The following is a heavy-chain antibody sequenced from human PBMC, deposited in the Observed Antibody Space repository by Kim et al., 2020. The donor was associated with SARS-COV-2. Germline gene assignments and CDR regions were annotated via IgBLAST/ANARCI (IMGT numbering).Heavy chain of an antibody. D-gene: IGHD7-27*01. CDR1: GGSFSGYY. CDR2: INHSGST. Sequence: SETLSLTCAVYGGSFSGYYWSWIRQPPGKGLEWIGEINHSGSTNYNPSLKSRVTISVDTSKNQFSLKLSSVTAADTAVYYCARGPPLGWFDTWGQGTLVTVSS. CDR3: ARGPPLGWFDT. V-gene: IGHV4-34*01. J-gene: IGHJ5*02.